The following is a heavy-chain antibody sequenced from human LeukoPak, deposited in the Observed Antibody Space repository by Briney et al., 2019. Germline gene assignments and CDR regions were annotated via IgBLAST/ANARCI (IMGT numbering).Heavy chain of an antibody. J-gene: IGHJ1*01. D-gene: IGHD1-26*01. CDR2: ISAYNGNT. CDR1: GYTFTSYG. V-gene: IGHV1-18*01. Sequence: GASVKVSCKASGYTFTSYGISWVGQAPGQGREWMGWISAYNGNTNYAQKLQGRVTMTTDTSTSTAYMELRSLRSDDTAVYYCARANRWELAEYFQHWGQGTLVTVSS. CDR3: ARANRWELAEYFQH.